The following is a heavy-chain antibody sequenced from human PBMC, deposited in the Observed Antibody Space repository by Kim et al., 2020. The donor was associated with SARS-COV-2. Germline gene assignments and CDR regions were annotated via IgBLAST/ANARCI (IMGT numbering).Heavy chain of an antibody. CDR1: GFTFSSYD. CDR2: IGTAGDT. CDR3: ARAVDYYGSGDYGMDV. J-gene: IGHJ6*02. Sequence: GGSLRLSCAASGFTFSSYDMHWVRQATGKGLEWVSAIGTAGDTYYPGSVKGRFTISRENAKNSLYLQMNSLRAGDTAVYYCARAVDYYGSGDYGMDVWGQGTTVTVSS. V-gene: IGHV3-13*04. D-gene: IGHD3-10*01.